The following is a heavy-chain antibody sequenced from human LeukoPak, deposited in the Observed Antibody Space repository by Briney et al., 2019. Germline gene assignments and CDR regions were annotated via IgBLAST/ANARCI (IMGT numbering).Heavy chain of an antibody. D-gene: IGHD2-21*01. J-gene: IGHJ4*02. Sequence: GGSLRLSCAASGFTFSSYAMSWLRQTPQKGLEWVSGISVTGDMTYYTDSVKGRFTISRDNSRTTLYLQLSSLRADDTAVYFCAKSHITRYPLQYYFDLWGQGAQVIVSS. CDR1: GFTFSSYA. V-gene: IGHV3-23*01. CDR3: AKSHITRYPLQYYFDL. CDR2: ISVTGDMT.